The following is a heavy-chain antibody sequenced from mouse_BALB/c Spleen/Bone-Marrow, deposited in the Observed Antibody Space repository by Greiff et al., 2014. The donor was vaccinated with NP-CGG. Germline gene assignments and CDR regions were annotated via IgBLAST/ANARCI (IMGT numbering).Heavy chain of an antibody. CDR3: AREADWNFDY. CDR2: TYPGNVNS. D-gene: IGHD2-13*01. J-gene: IGHJ2*01. CDR1: GYTFTNYY. Sequence: QVQLQQSGPELVKPGASVRISCKASGYTFTNYYIHWVKQMPGQGLEWIGWTYPGNVNSKYNEKFKGKATLTADKSSSTAYMQLSSLTSEDTAVYFCAREADWNFDYWGQGTPLTVSS. V-gene: IGHV1S56*01.